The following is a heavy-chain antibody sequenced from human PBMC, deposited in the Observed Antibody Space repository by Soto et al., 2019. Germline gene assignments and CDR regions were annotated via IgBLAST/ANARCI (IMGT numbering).Heavy chain of an antibody. J-gene: IGHJ4*02. CDR1: GGSISSSGNY. D-gene: IGHD3-10*01. CDR3: TRGYYGSGSYFQAYYDS. Sequence: QVQLRESGPGLVKPSQTLSLICNVSGGSISSSGNYWSWIRQHPGKGLEWIGYIYYSGSTKYSPSLKSRVSISVDTSKNQFSLRLNSVTAADTAVYFCTRGYYGSGSYFQAYYDSWGQGSLVTVSS. CDR2: IYYSGST. V-gene: IGHV4-31*03.